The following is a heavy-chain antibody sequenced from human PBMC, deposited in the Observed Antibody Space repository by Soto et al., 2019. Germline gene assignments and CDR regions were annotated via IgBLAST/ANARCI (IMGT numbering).Heavy chain of an antibody. D-gene: IGHD6-19*01. CDR3: AGPFDTSGWYDP. CDR1: GYSFTTYW. CDR2: IYPGDSDT. J-gene: IGHJ5*02. Sequence: GESLKISCKGSGYSFTTYWIAWVRQMPGKGLECMGIIYPGDSDTRYSPSFQGQVTISADKSINTAYLQWSSLKASDSAIYYWAGPFDTSGWYDPWGQGTLVTVSS. V-gene: IGHV5-51*01.